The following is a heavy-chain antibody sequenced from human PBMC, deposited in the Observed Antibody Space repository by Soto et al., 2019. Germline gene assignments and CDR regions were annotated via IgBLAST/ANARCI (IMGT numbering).Heavy chain of an antibody. J-gene: IGHJ4*02. CDR1: SVPSSEYS. CDR2: YFDGGRT. Sequence: SETLSLTCNVSSVPSSEYSWSWVRQSPGKGLEWIGNYFDGGRTMYNPSLKSRVTISVDASKNLFSLELSSVTAADTSVYHCARWGSMIRGRKFFEGCGPGVPVTVSS. D-gene: IGHD3-10*01. CDR3: ARWGSMIRGRKFFEG. V-gene: IGHV4-59*12.